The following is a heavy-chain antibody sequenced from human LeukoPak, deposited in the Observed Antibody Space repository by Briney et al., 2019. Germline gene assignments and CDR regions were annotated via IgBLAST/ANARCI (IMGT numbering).Heavy chain of an antibody. CDR1: GFTFSSCA. J-gene: IGHJ4*02. V-gene: IGHV3-30*04. Sequence: GGSLRLSCAASGFTFSSCAMHWVLQAPGKGLEWVAVISYDGSNKYYADSVKGRFTISRDNSKNTLYLQMNSLRAEDTAVYYCARDIKSSRTFDYWGQGTLVTVSS. CDR3: ARDIKSSRTFDY. CDR2: ISYDGSNK. D-gene: IGHD2-2*01.